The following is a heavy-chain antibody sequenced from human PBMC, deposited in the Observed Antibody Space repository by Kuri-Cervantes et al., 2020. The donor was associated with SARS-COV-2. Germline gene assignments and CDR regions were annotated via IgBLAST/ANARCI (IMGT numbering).Heavy chain of an antibody. D-gene: IGHD3-22*01. Sequence: SETLSLTCAVSGYSISSGYYWSWIRQPPGKGLEWIGYIYYSGSTNYNPSLKSRVTISVDTSKNQFSLKLSSVTAADTAVYYCARDGTNYYDSSGYYLMYNWFDPWGQGTLVTVSS. CDR3: ARDGTNYYDSSGYYLMYNWFDP. V-gene: IGHV4-61*01. CDR1: GYSISSGYY. CDR2: IYYSGST. J-gene: IGHJ5*02.